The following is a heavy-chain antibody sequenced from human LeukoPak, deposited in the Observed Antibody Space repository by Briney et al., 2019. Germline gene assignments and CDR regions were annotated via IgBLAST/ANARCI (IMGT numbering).Heavy chain of an antibody. CDR3: ATGWYGDGGY. CDR1: GGSISSYY. V-gene: IGHV4-59*01. D-gene: IGHD6-19*01. Sequence: PSESLSLTCTASGGSISSYYWSWIRQPPEKGLEWIGYTHYSGTTNYNPSLKSRVSISIDTSKSQFSLKLSSVTAADTAVYYCATGWYGDGGYWGQGSLVTVSS. J-gene: IGHJ4*02. CDR2: THYSGTT.